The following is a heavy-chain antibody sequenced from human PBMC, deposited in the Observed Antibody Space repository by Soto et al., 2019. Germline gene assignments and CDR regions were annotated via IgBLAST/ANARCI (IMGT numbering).Heavy chain of an antibody. CDR2: IKSKTDGGTT. CDR3: TTDELLGYCSGGSCQEPWFDP. Sequence: GGSLRLSCAASCFTFSNAWMNWVRQAPGKGLEWVGRIKSKTDGGTTDYAAPVKGRFTISRDDSKNTLYLQMNSLKTEDTAVYYCTTDELLGYCSGGSCQEPWFDPWGQGTLVTVSS. J-gene: IGHJ5*02. V-gene: IGHV3-15*07. CDR1: CFTFSNAW. D-gene: IGHD2-15*01.